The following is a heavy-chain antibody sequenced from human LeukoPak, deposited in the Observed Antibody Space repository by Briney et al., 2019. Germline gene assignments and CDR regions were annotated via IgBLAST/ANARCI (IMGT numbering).Heavy chain of an antibody. V-gene: IGHV3-48*03. D-gene: IGHD6-19*01. CDR2: IISSGSTT. J-gene: IGHJ2*01. CDR3: ARDAAVGYFDL. CDR1: GFTFSSYE. Sequence: GGSLRLSCAASGFTFSSYEMNWVRQAPGKRGERGSYIISSGSTTYYADSVKGRFTTSRDNAKNSLYLQMNSLRAEDTAVYYWARDAAVGYFDLWGRGTLVTVSS.